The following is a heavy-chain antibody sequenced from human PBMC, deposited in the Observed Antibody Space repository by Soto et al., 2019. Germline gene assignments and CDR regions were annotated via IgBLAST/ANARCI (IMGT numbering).Heavy chain of an antibody. D-gene: IGHD3-22*01. CDR3: ARDYYPPNWARLGLGGKSSTRVGAFDI. J-gene: IGHJ3*02. CDR2: IYYSGST. V-gene: IGHV4-31*03. Sequence: PSETLSLTCTVSGGSISSGGYYWSWIRQHPGKGLEWIGYIYYSGSTYYNPSLKSRVTISVDTSKNQFSLKLSSVTAADTAVYYCARDYYPPNWARLGLGGKSSTRVGAFDIWGQGTMVTVSS. CDR1: GGSISSGGYY.